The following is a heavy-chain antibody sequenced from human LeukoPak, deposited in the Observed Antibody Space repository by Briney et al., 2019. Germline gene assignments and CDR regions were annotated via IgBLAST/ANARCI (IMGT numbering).Heavy chain of an antibody. CDR1: GDSLSNGYYY. J-gene: IGHJ4*02. D-gene: IGHD3-10*01. CDR2: IYYTGKT. Sequence: SETLSLTCTVSGDSLSNGYYYWSWLRQPPGNALEWIGYIYYTGKTYYNPSLEGRVTILVDTSRNHFSVKLSSVTAADTAVYYCARSQNYYGSRDYWRQGTLVTVSS. CDR3: ARSQNYYGSRDY. V-gene: IGHV4-61*03.